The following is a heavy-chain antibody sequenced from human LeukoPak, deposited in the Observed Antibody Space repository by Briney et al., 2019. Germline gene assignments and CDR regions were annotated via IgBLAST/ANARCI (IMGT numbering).Heavy chain of an antibody. CDR1: GFTFISYW. CDR3: ARGHHYYDSSAYYY. J-gene: IGHJ4*02. V-gene: IGHV3-74*01. D-gene: IGHD3-22*01. Sequence: GGSLRLSCAASGFTFISYWMHWVCQAPGKGLVWVSRINSDGSTTSYAASVKGRFTISRDTAKNTLYLQMNSLRAEDTAVYYCARGHHYYDSSAYYYWGQGTLVTVSS. CDR2: INSDGSTT.